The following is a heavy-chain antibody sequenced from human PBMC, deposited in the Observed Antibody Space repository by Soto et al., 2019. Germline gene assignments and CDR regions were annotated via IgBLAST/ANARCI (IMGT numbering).Heavy chain of an antibody. D-gene: IGHD7-27*01. Sequence: SETPPLTCSVSGDSISNLDYFWAWIRQPPGQALEYIGYIYKSATTYYNPSFESRVAISVDTSKSQFSLNVTSVTAADTAVYFCARGRYCLTGRCFPNWFDSWGQGALVTV. CDR1: GDSISNLDYF. CDR2: IYKSATT. J-gene: IGHJ5*01. V-gene: IGHV4-30-4*01. CDR3: ARGRYCLTGRCFPNWFDS.